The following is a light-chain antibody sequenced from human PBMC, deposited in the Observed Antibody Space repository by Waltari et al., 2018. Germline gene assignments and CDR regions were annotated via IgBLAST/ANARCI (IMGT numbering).Light chain of an antibody. CDR2: EVS. CDR3: CSYAGSRTYV. Sequence: QSALTQPASVSGSPGQSLTISCTGPSSDVGNFNLVSWSQQHPGKVPKLIIYEVSKRPSGVSNHFSGSKSGNTASLTISGLRAEDEADYYCCSYAGSRTYVFGTGTKVTVL. V-gene: IGLV2-23*02. CDR1: SSDVGNFNL. J-gene: IGLJ1*01.